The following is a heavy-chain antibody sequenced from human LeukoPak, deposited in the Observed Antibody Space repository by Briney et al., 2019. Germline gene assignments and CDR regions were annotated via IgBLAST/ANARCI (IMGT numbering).Heavy chain of an antibody. Sequence: GGSLRLSCAASGFTFNSYAMSWVRQAPGKGLEWVSAISGSGGSTYYADSVKGRFTISRDNSKNTLYLQMNSLRAEDTAVYYCAKDPPGYCSGGSCGNFDYWGQGTLVTVSS. D-gene: IGHD2-15*01. CDR3: AKDPPGYCSGGSCGNFDY. V-gene: IGHV3-23*01. CDR2: ISGSGGST. J-gene: IGHJ4*02. CDR1: GFTFNSYA.